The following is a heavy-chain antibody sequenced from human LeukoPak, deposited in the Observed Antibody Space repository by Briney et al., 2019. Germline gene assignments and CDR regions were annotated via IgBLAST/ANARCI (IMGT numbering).Heavy chain of an antibody. D-gene: IGHD3-10*01. CDR2: ISYDGSNK. V-gene: IGHV3-30*03. Sequence: GRSLRLSCAASGFTFSSYGMHWVRQAPGKGLEWVAVISYDGSNKYYADSVKGRFTISRDNSKNTLYLQMNSLRAEDTAVYYCAREKGIWFGEFIDYWGQGTLVTVSS. CDR3: AREKGIWFGEFIDY. CDR1: GFTFSSYG. J-gene: IGHJ4*02.